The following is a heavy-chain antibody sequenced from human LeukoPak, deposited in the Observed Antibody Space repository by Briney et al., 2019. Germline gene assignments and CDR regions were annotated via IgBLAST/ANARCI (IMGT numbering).Heavy chain of an antibody. CDR2: ISYSGSP. D-gene: IGHD2-2*01. J-gene: IGHJ1*01. Sequence: SQTLSLTCTVSGASISGGGYYWSWIRQHPGKGLEWIGYISYSGSPYYNPSLKSRVTISVDTSRNQFSLKLSSVTAADTAVYYCARGPHCCSTSCYSEYFHLGGQGTLVTVSS. CDR1: GASISGGGYY. CDR3: ARGPHCCSTSCYSEYFHL. V-gene: IGHV4-31*03.